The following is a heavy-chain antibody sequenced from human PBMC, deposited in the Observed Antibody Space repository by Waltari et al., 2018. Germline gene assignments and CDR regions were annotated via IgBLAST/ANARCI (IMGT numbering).Heavy chain of an antibody. CDR2: IRSNGGYT. Sequence: EVQLLESGGGLVQPGGSLRLSCAASGFSCGNYALRWVRQAPGQGRGVGSRIRSNGGYTYYADSVKGRFTISRDNSKDTLYLQMNSLGTEDTAVYYCASTTTGAYWYFDIWGRGTLVTVSS. D-gene: IGHD4-17*01. V-gene: IGHV3-23*01. CDR3: ASTTTGAYWYFDI. CDR1: GFSCGNYA. J-gene: IGHJ2*01.